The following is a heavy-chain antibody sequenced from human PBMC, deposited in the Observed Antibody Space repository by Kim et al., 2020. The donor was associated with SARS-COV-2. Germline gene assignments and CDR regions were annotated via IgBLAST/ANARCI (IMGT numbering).Heavy chain of an antibody. CDR2: IWYDGSNK. Sequence: GGSLRLSCAASGFTFSSYGMHWVRQAPGKGLEWVAVIWYDGSNKYYADSVKGRFTISRDNSKNTLYLQMNSLRAEDTAVYYCVGGEQQLVWGDYYGMDVWGQGTTVTVSS. J-gene: IGHJ6*02. V-gene: IGHV3-33*01. D-gene: IGHD6-13*01. CDR1: GFTFSSYG. CDR3: VGGEQQLVWGDYYGMDV.